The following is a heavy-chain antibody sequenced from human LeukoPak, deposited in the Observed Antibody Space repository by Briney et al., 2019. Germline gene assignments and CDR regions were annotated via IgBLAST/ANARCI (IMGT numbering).Heavy chain of an antibody. CDR3: AREGASSLVRGVIGY. J-gene: IGHJ4*02. CDR2: TSGSNT. D-gene: IGHD3-10*01. Sequence: GGSLRLSCAASGFTFSSYAMSWVRQAPAKGLEWVSGTSGSNTYYADSVKGRFTISRDNSKNTLYLRMNSLRVEDTAVYYCAREGASSLVRGVIGYWGPGTLVTVSS. CDR1: GFTFSSYA. V-gene: IGHV3-23*01.